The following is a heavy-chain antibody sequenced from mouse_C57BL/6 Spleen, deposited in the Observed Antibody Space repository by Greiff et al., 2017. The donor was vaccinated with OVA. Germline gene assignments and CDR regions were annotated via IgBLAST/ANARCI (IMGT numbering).Heavy chain of an antibody. D-gene: IGHD1-1*01. CDR2: IYPGNSDT. CDR3: ARRYYGSSHWYFDV. V-gene: IGHV1-5*01. J-gene: IGHJ1*03. CDR1: GYTFTSYW. Sequence: VQLQQSGTVLARPGASVKMSCKTSGYTFTSYWMHWVKQRPGQGLEWIGAIYPGNSDTSYNQKFKGKAKLTAVTSASTAYMELSSLTNEDSADYYGARRYYGSSHWYFDVWGTGTTVTVSS.